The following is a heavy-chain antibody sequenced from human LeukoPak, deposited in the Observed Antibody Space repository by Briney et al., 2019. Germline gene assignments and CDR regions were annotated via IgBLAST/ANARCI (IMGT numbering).Heavy chain of an antibody. CDR1: GFTFSSYW. Sequence: GGSLRLSCAASGFTFSSYWMHWVRQAPGKGLVWVSRINSDGGSTSYADSVKGRFTISRDNAKNSLFLQMNSLRGEDTAVYYCTRAEGYGDYLYYFDYWGQGTLVTVSS. D-gene: IGHD4-17*01. CDR2: INSDGGST. V-gene: IGHV3-74*01. J-gene: IGHJ4*02. CDR3: TRAEGYGDYLYYFDY.